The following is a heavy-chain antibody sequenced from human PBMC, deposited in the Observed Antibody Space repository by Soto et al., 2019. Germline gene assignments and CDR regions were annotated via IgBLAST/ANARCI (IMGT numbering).Heavy chain of an antibody. CDR3: AKDQDPTRSSGWTDHYFDY. V-gene: IGHV3-23*01. CDR1: GFTFSSYA. Sequence: GGSLRLSCAASGFTFSSYAMSWVRQAPGKGLEWVSAISGSGGSTYYADSVKGRFTISRDNSKNTLYLQMNSLRAEDTAVYYCAKDQDPTRSSGWTDHYFDYWGQGPLVTVSS. J-gene: IGHJ4*02. D-gene: IGHD6-19*01. CDR2: ISGSGGST.